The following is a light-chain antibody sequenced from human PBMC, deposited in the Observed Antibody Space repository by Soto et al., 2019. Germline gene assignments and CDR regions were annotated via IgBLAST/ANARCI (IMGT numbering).Light chain of an antibody. CDR1: QSVSNN. CDR2: GAS. CDR3: QQYNNWWT. V-gene: IGKV3-15*01. J-gene: IGKJ1*01. Sequence: IVMTQSPVTLSVSPWERATLSCRAGQSVSNNLAWYQQKPGQAPRLLIYGASTRATGIPARFTGSGSGTEFTLTISSLQFDDSAVYYCQQYNNWWTFGQGTKVDIK.